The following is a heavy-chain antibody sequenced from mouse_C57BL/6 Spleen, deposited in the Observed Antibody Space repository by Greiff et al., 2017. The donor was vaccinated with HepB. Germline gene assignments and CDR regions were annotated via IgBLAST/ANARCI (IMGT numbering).Heavy chain of an antibody. CDR2: IYPRSGNT. J-gene: IGHJ4*01. V-gene: IGHV1-81*01. Sequence: VQLQQSGAELARPGASVKLSCKASGYTFTSYGISWVKQRTGQGLEWIGEIYPRSGNTCYNEKFKGKATLTADKSSSTAYMELRSLTSEDSAVYFCASLIYYYGSSPYYAMDYWGQGTSVTVSS. D-gene: IGHD1-1*01. CDR3: ASLIYYYGSSPYYAMDY. CDR1: GYTFTSYG.